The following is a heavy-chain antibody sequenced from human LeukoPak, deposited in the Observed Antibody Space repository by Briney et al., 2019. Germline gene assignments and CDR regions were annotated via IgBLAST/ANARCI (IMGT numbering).Heavy chain of an antibody. CDR3: ARQLCSGGTCYLDF. V-gene: IGHV5-51*01. J-gene: IGHJ4*02. CDR2: IYPFDSDT. D-gene: IGHD2-15*01. Sequence: GESLKISCEGSGYSFTNYWIVWVRQMPGKGLEWMGIIYPFDSDTRYSPSFQGQVAISADKSISTAYLQWSSVKASDIAMYYCARQLCSGGTCYLDFWGQGTLVTVSS. CDR1: GYSFTNYW.